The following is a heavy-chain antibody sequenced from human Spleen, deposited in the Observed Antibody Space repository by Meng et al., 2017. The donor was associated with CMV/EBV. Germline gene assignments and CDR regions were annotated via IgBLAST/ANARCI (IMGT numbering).Heavy chain of an antibody. CDR3: ARDGGAYGQKLDS. V-gene: IGHV3-30*03. CDR1: GFTFSNYV. D-gene: IGHD3-10*01. CDR2: ISYDGTNK. Sequence: GESLKISCAASGFTFSNYVIHWVRQAPGKGLEWVAVISYDGTNKYYADSVKGRFTFSRDNLRNILYLQMNSLASEDTALYYCARDGGAYGQKLDSWGQGTQVTVSS. J-gene: IGHJ4*02.